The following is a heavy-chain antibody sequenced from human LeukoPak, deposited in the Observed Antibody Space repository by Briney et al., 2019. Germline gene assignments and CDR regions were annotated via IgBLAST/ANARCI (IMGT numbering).Heavy chain of an antibody. Sequence: PSETLSLTCAVYGGSFSGYYWSGIRQPPGKGLEWIGEINHSGSTNYNPSLKSRVTISVDTSKNQFSLKLSSVTAADTAVYYCARGHPTYYYDSSGRYYYYGMDVWGQGTTVTVSS. V-gene: IGHV4-34*01. CDR1: GGSFSGYY. CDR3: ARGHPTYYYDSSGRYYYYGMDV. D-gene: IGHD3-22*01. J-gene: IGHJ6*02. CDR2: INHSGST.